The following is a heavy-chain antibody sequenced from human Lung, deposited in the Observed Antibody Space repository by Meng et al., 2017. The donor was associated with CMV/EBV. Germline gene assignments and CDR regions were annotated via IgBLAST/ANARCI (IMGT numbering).Heavy chain of an antibody. CDR2: IRNRANSHAT. D-gene: IGHD3-22*01. Sequence: GESLKISCSASGFTFSDAGLHWVRQASGRGLEWIGRIRNRANSHATAYVASVKGRFTISRDDSKNTMYLHMNSLKTDDTAVYYCSRGDSNGPLYWGPGTLVTVPS. CDR3: SRGDSNGPLY. J-gene: IGHJ4*02. CDR1: GFTFSDAG. V-gene: IGHV3-73*01.